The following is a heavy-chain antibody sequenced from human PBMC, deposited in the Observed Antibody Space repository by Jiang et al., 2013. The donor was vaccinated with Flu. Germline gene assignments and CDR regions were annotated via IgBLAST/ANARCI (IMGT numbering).Heavy chain of an antibody. J-gene: IGHJ4*02. Sequence: GPGLVKPSETLSLTCTVSGASVSRGRYYWSWIRQPPGKGLEWIGYIYYSGTTLYNPSLKSRVTISKDTSKNRFSLKLSSVTAADTAFYYCARDSCSGTTCSGIDYWGQGALVTVSS. V-gene: IGHV4-61*01. CDR2: IYYSGTT. CDR1: GASVSRGRYY. CDR3: ARDSCSGTTCSGIDY. D-gene: IGHD2-2*01.